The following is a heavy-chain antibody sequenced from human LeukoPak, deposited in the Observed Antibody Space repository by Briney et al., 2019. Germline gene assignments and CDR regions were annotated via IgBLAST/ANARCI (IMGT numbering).Heavy chain of an antibody. CDR1: GYTFTSYY. Sequence: ASVKVSCKASGYTFTSYYMHWVRQAPGQGLEWMGIINPSGGSTSYAQKFQGRVTMTRNTSTSTVYMERSSLRSEDTAVYYCARIRDGYNDAYDIWGQGTMVTVPS. CDR2: INPSGGST. J-gene: IGHJ3*02. CDR3: ARIRDGYNDAYDI. D-gene: IGHD5-24*01. V-gene: IGHV1-46*01.